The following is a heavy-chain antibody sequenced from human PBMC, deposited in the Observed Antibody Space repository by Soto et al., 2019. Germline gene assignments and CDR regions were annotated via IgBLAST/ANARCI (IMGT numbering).Heavy chain of an antibody. CDR2: ISSGGFTF. J-gene: IGHJ6*02. V-gene: IGHV3-11*01. CDR1: GFNFGDYF. D-gene: IGHD2-2*01. Sequence: GGSLRLSCAACGFNFGDYFMSWIRQAPGKGLEWVSYISSGGFTFYHADSVKGRFTTSWDKAKNSLYLQMNTLSAEDTAVYYCATGIVPATKWGYYSYGLDVWGQGTTVTVSS. CDR3: ATGIVPATKWGYYSYGLDV.